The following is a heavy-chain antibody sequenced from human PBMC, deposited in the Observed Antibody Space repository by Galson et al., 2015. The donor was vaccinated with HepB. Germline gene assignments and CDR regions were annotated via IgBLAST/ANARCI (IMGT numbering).Heavy chain of an antibody. V-gene: IGHV3-23*01. D-gene: IGHD3-3*01. CDR2: ISGSGGST. Sequence: SLRLSCAASGFTFSSYAMSWVRQAPGKGLEWVSAISGSGGSTYYADSVKGRFTISRDNSKNTLYLQMNSLRAEDTAVYYCARMGAPRFLEWLLSSHTWFDPWGQGTLVTVSS. CDR3: ARMGAPRFLEWLLSSHTWFDP. CDR1: GFTFSSYA. J-gene: IGHJ5*02.